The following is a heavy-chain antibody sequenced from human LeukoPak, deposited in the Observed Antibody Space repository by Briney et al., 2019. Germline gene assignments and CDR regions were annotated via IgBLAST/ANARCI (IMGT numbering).Heavy chain of an antibody. CDR1: GGSITTYY. CDR3: ARGPYSSSWIDY. CDR2: INHSGST. D-gene: IGHD6-13*01. V-gene: IGHV4-34*01. J-gene: IGHJ4*02. Sequence: PSETLSLTCTVSGGSITTYYWSWIRQPPGKGLEWIGEINHSGSTNYNPSLKSRVTISVDTSKNRFSLKLSSVTAADTAVYYCARGPYSSSWIDYWGQGTLVTVSS.